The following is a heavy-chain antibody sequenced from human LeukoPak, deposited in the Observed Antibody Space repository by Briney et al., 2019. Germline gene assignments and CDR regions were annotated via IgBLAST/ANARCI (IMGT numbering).Heavy chain of an antibody. V-gene: IGHV4-59*01. CDR1: GGSISSYY. CDR3: ARDSGSTRQGDYYYGMDV. CDR2: IYYSGST. J-gene: IGHJ6*02. D-gene: IGHD2-2*01. Sequence: PSETLSLTCTVSGGSISSYYWSWIRQPPGKGLEWIGYIYYSGSTNYNPSLKSRVTISVDTSKNQFSLKLSSVTAADTAVYYCARDSGSTRQGDYYYGMDVWGQGTTVTVSS.